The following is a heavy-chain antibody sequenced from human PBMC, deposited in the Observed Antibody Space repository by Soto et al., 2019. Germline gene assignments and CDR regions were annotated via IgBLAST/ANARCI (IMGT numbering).Heavy chain of an antibody. J-gene: IGHJ6*02. CDR3: ARASRFGEFWLWGMDV. CDR1: GGSISSYY. Sequence: SETLSLTCTVSGGSISSYYWSWIRQPPGKGLEWIGYIYYSGSTNYNPSLKSRVTISVDTSKNQFSLKLSSVTAADTAVYYCARASRFGEFWLWGMDVWGQGTTVTVSS. V-gene: IGHV4-59*01. CDR2: IYYSGST. D-gene: IGHD3-10*01.